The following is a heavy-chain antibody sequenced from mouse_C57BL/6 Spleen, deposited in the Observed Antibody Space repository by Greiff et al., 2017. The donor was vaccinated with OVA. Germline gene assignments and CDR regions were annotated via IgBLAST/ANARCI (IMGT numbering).Heavy chain of an antibody. CDR3: ARRGTGTWYFDV. V-gene: IGHV1-42*01. CDR1: GYSFTGYY. J-gene: IGHJ1*03. CDR2: INPSTGGT. D-gene: IGHD4-1*01. Sequence: EVQLVESGPELVKPGASVKISCKASGYSFTGYYMNWVKQSPEKSLEWIGEINPSTGGTTYNQKFKAKATLTVDKSSSTAYMQLKSLTSEDSAVYYCARRGTGTWYFDVWGTGTTVTVSS.